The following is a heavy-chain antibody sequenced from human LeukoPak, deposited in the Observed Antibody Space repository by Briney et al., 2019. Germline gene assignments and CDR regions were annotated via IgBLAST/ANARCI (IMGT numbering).Heavy chain of an antibody. J-gene: IGHJ3*02. V-gene: IGHV3-23*01. Sequence: GGSLRLSCAGTGFTFSSYAMSWVRQAPGKGLEWVSAIGGSGGSTYYADSVKGRFTISRDNSKNTLYLQMNSLRAEDTAVYYCHHPGDAFDIWGQGTMVTVSS. CDR1: GFTFSSYA. CDR3: HHPGDAFDI. CDR2: IGGSGGST.